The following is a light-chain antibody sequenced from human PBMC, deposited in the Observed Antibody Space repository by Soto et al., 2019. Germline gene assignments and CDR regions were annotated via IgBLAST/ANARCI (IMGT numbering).Light chain of an antibody. CDR1: QSVSNY. CDR2: EAS. CDR3: QQRSNWPLT. Sequence: EIVLTQSPATLSLSPGEGATLSCGASQSVSNYLAWYQQKPGQAPRLLIYEASNRATGIPARFSGSGSGTDFTLTISSLEPEDFAVYYCQQRSNWPLTFGPGTRVDIK. J-gene: IGKJ3*01. V-gene: IGKV3-11*01.